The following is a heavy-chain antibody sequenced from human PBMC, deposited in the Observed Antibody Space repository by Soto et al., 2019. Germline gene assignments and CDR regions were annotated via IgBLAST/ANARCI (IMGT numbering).Heavy chain of an antibody. D-gene: IGHD3-9*01. V-gene: IGHV3-9*01. J-gene: IGHJ4*02. CDR1: GFTFDDYA. CDR3: AKDLLRYFDWLVNYFDY. Sequence: VQLVESGGGLVQPGRSLRLSCAASGFTFDDYAMHWVRQAPGKGLEWVSGISWNSGSIGYADSVKGRFTISRDNAKNSLYLQMNSLRAEDTALYYCAKDLLRYFDWLVNYFDYWGQGTLVTVSS. CDR2: ISWNSGSI.